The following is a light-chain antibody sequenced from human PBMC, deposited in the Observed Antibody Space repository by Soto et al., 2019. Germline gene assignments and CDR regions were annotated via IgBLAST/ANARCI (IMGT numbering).Light chain of an antibody. Sequence: QSVLTQPASVSGSPGQSITISCTGTSSDVGGYNYVSWYQQHPGKAPKLMIYEVSNRPSGVSNRFSGSKSGNTASLTISGVQAEDEADYYCSSYTSSSAFGGGTKLTVL. CDR2: EVS. CDR1: SSDVGGYNY. J-gene: IGLJ2*01. CDR3: SSYTSSSA. V-gene: IGLV2-14*01.